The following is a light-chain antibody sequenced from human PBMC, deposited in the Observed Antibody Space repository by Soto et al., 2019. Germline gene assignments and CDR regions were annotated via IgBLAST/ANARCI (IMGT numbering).Light chain of an antibody. CDR2: GNS. V-gene: IGLV1-40*01. CDR1: SSNIGAGYD. CDR3: QSYDSSLSGSV. Sequence: QSVLPQPPSVSGAPGQRVTISCTGSSSNIGAGYDVHWYQQLPGTAPKLLIFGNSNRPSGVPDRFSGSKSGTSASLAITGLQAEDEADYYCQSYDSSLSGSVFGGVTKLTVL. J-gene: IGLJ3*02.